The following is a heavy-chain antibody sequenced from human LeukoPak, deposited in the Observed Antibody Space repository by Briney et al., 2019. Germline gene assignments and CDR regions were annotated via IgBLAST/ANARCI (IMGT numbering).Heavy chain of an antibody. CDR2: ISSSSSYI. CDR1: GFTFSPYN. V-gene: IGHV3-21*01. CDR3: ARDQTGTIVFDI. D-gene: IGHD1-7*01. J-gene: IGHJ3*02. Sequence: GGSLRLSCASSGFTFSPYNMNWGRQAPGKGLEWVSSISSSSSYIYYADSVKGRFTISRDNAKNSLYLQMNSLRAKDTAVYYCARDQTGTIVFDIWGLGTMVTVSS.